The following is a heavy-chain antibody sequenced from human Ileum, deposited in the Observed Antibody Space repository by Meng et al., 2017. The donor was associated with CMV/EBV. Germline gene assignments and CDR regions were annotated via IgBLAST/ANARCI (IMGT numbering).Heavy chain of an antibody. V-gene: IGHV3-48*03. CDR1: GFTFSSYE. D-gene: IGHD2-2*01. CDR2: ISGSGSSI. CDR3: ARRGGSSWV. Sequence: GESLKISCAASGFTFSSYEMNWVRQAPGKGLEWLSYISGSGSSIYYAESVNGRFTISRDNAKTSLYLQINSLRVEDTGVYFCARRGGSSWVWGQGTLVTVSS. J-gene: IGHJ4*02.